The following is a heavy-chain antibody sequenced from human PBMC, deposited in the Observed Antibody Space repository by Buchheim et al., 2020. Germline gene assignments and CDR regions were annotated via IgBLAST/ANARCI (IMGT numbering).Heavy chain of an antibody. CDR3: AKWAPGVRFLASAHYFDY. D-gene: IGHD3-3*01. CDR2: IGGSGSNT. CDR1: GFTFSSYA. Sequence: EVKLLDSGGGLVEPGGSLRLSCAASGFTFSSYAMSWVRQAPGKGLEWVSAIGGSGSNTYYVDSVKGRFTISRDNSEKTLYLQMNSLRAEDTAVYYCAKWAPGVRFLASAHYFDYWGQGTL. V-gene: IGHV3-23*01. J-gene: IGHJ4*02.